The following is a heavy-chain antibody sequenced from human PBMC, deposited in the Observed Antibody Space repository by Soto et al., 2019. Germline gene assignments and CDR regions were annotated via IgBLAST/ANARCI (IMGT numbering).Heavy chain of an antibody. D-gene: IGHD5-18*01. Sequence: GGSLRLSCVASGFIFSDYYMTWIRQAPGKGLEWVSYISNSESDIYYADSVKGRFTISRDNAEKSLYLQMNSLRAEDTAIYYCARSSGYSYGYPSFYFDYWGQGTLVTVSS. J-gene: IGHJ4*02. CDR1: GFIFSDYY. CDR3: ARSSGYSYGYPSFYFDY. V-gene: IGHV3-11*01. CDR2: ISNSESDI.